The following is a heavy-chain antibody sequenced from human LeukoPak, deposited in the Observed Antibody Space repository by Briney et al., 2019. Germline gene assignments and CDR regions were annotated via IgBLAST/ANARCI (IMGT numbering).Heavy chain of an antibody. CDR1: GFTFSDYY. D-gene: IGHD3-22*01. CDR2: ISSSGSTI. Sequence: GGSLRLSCAASGFTFSDYYMSWIRQAPGKGLEWVSYISSSGSTIYYADSVKGRFTISRDNAKNSLYLQMNSLRAEDTAVYYCAGAYYYDSSGYFRAHYYGMDVWGQGTTVTVSS. J-gene: IGHJ6*02. CDR3: AGAYYYDSSGYFRAHYYGMDV. V-gene: IGHV3-11*01.